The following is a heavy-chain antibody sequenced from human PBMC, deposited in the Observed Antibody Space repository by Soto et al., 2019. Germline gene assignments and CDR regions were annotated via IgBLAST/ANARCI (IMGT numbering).Heavy chain of an antibody. Sequence: QVQLQESGPGLVKPSETLSLTCTVSGGSISSYYWSWIRQPPGKGLEWIGYIYYSGSTNYNPSLKSRVTISVDTSKNQFSLKLSSVTAADTAVYYCARRVTTNWYFDLWGRGTLVTVSS. CDR3: ARRVTTNWYFDL. CDR2: IYYSGST. D-gene: IGHD4-4*01. V-gene: IGHV4-59*01. J-gene: IGHJ2*01. CDR1: GGSISSYY.